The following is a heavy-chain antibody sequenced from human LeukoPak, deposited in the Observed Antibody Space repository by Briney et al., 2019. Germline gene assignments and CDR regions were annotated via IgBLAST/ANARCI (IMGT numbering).Heavy chain of an antibody. D-gene: IGHD2-8*02. CDR2: INYSGST. Sequence: SETLSLTCTVSGGSISNTEYYWSWIRQPPGKELEWIASINYSGSTYYNPSLKSRVTISVDTSKNQFSLKVSSVTAADTAVYYCARHRRSTTGSEEYDYWGQGTLVTVFS. J-gene: IGHJ4*02. V-gene: IGHV4-39*01. CDR3: ARHRRSTTGSEEYDY. CDR1: GGSISNTEYY.